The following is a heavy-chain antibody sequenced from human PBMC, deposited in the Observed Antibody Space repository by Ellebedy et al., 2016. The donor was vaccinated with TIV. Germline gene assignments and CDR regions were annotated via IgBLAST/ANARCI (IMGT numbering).Heavy chain of an antibody. CDR3: ARDGPDSDLDY. Sequence: GESLKISCAASGFTFSNYGMHWVRQAPGKGLEWVAIIWYDGSNRYCADSVKGRFTISRDNPKNTLYLQMNSLRAEDTAVYYCARDGPDSDLDYWGQGTLVTVS. V-gene: IGHV3-33*01. CDR1: GFTFSNYG. CDR2: IWYDGSNR. D-gene: IGHD1-14*01. J-gene: IGHJ4*02.